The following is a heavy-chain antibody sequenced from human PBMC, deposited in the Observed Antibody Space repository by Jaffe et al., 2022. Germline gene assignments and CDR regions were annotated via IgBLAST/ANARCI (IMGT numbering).Heavy chain of an antibody. CDR1: GGTFSSYA. D-gene: IGHD1-1*01. J-gene: IGHJ6*03. CDR2: IIPIFGTA. V-gene: IGHV1-69*01. CDR3: ASLTHSEPSSPFDYYYYMDV. Sequence: QVQLVQSGAEVKKPGSSVKVSCKASGGTFSSYAISWVRQAPGQGLEWMGGIIPIFGTANYAQKFQGRVTITADESTSTAYMELSSLRSEDTAVYYCASLTHSEPSSPFDYYYYMDVWGKGTTVTVSS.